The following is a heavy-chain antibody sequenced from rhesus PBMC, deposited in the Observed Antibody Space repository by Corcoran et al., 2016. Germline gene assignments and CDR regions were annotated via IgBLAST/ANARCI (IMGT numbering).Heavy chain of an antibody. CDR3: ARRGYCSGGVCPGRAYYFDY. V-gene: IGHV4-165*01. J-gene: IGHJ4*01. Sequence: QVQLQESGPGLVKPSETLSLTCTVSVGSFSGYYCGWIRTTPGRCLEWIVCISGSTNPTPPRKSPVTISPDTSKNQFSLELSYVTAAVTAVYYGARRGYCSGGVCPGRAYYFDYWGQGVLVTVSS. CDR1: VGSFSGYY. D-gene: IGHD2-8*01. CDR2: ISGST.